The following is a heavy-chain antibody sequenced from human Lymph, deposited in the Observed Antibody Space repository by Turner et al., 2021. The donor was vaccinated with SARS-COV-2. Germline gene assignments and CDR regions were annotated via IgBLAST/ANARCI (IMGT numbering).Heavy chain of an antibody. V-gene: IGHV3-9*01. D-gene: IGHD2-21*01. Sequence: EVQLVESGGGLVQPGRSLRLSCAASGFTLDDYAMHWVRQAPGKGLEWVSGINWNRGSIAYAESGKGRFTISRDNAKNSLYLQMNSLRAEDTAVYYCAKDLAGGYYSCFDYWGQGTLVTVSS. J-gene: IGHJ4*02. CDR1: GFTLDDYA. CDR3: AKDLAGGYYSCFDY. CDR2: INWNRGSI.